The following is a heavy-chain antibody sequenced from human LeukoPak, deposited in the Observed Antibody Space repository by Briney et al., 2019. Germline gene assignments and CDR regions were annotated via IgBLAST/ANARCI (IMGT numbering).Heavy chain of an antibody. CDR1: GFNFRSYA. Sequence: GGSLRLSCAASGFNFRSYAMTWVRQAPGRGLECVSHINSRGDTTYYADSVKGRFTISRDNAKNSLYLQMNSLRAEDTAVYYCAADGGVAAADYWGQGTLVTVSS. V-gene: IGHV3-23*01. J-gene: IGHJ4*02. D-gene: IGHD6-13*01. CDR2: INSRGDTT. CDR3: AADGGVAAADY.